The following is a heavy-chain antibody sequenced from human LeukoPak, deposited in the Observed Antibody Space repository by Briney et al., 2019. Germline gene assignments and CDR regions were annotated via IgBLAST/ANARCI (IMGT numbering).Heavy chain of an antibody. Sequence: GGSLRLSCAASGFTFSSYGMHWVRQAPGKGLEWVALIWSDDRNKYYADSVKGQFTISRDNSKNTLYLQMNSLRAEDTAVYYCAKGLRYSDNWGQGTLVTVSS. CDR1: GFTFSSYG. CDR3: AKGLRYSDN. V-gene: IGHV3-33*06. J-gene: IGHJ4*02. CDR2: IWSDDRNK. D-gene: IGHD3-9*01.